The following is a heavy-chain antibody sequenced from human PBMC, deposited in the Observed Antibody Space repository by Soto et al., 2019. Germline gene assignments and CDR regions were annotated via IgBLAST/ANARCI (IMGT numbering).Heavy chain of an antibody. J-gene: IGHJ5*02. CDR3: ARSAIPRGGWFRP. CDR1: DDSLSTYY. D-gene: IGHD2-21*01. CDR2: IYASGST. V-gene: IGHV4-4*07. Sequence: SETLSLTCNVSDDSLSTYYWSWIRQPAGKGLEWIGRIYASGSTNYNPSLKGRVSMSVDTSKKQFSLRMISVTAADTAMYYCARSAIPRGGWFRPWGQGVLVTVAS.